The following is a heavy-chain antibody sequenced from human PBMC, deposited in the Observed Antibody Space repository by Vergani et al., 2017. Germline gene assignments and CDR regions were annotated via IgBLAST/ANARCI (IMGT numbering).Heavy chain of an antibody. CDR2: IGTAGDT. CDR1: GFTFSSYD. V-gene: IGHV3-13*01. J-gene: IGHJ2*01. CDR3: ARAAGGDDYYGSGSYSPSWYFDL. D-gene: IGHD3-10*01. Sequence: VQLVESGGGLVQPGGSLRLSCAASGFTFSSYDMHWVRQATGKGLEWVSAIGTAGDTYYPGSVKGRFTISRENAKNSLYLQMNSLRAGDTAVYYCARAAGGDDYYGSGSYSPSWYFDLWGRGTLVTVSS.